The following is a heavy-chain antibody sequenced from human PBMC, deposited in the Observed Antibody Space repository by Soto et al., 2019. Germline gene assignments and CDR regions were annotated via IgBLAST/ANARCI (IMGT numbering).Heavy chain of an antibody. CDR2: IGSKGETYAT. V-gene: IGHV3-73*01. D-gene: IGHD3-10*01. J-gene: IGHJ4*02. CDR1: GVTFGASN. Sequence: GSLRLSCAASGVTFGASNLQLVLEGSGKGLEWLGRIGSKGETYATTYAASVKGRFTISRDDSKKTAYLQMNNLESEDTAVYYCARGAMVRGDDHWGQGTLVTVSS. CDR3: ARGAMVRGDDH.